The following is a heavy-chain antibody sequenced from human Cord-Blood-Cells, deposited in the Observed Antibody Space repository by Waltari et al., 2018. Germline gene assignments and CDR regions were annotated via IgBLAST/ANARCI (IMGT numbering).Heavy chain of an antibody. J-gene: IGHJ3*02. Sequence: QVQLQQWGAGLLKPSETLSLTCAVYGGSFSGYYWSWIRQPPGKGLEWIGESNHSGSTNYNPSLKSRVTISVDTSKNQFSLKLSSVTAADTAVYYCARATIFGVVINAFDIWGQGTMVTVSS. D-gene: IGHD3-3*01. CDR3: ARATIFGVVINAFDI. V-gene: IGHV4-34*01. CDR2: SNHSGST. CDR1: GGSFSGYY.